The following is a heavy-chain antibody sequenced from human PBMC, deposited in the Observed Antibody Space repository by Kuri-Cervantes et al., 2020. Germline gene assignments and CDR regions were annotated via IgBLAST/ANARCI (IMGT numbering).Heavy chain of an antibody. J-gene: IGHJ2*01. V-gene: IGHV3-30*02. Sequence: GESLKISCAASGFTFSSYGMHWVRQAPGKGLEWVAFIRYDGSDKYYADSVKGRFTISRDNAKNSLYLQMNSLRAEDTAVYYCARVGGIAVSGAAGWYFDLWGRGTLVTVSS. CDR3: ARVGGIAVSGAAGWYFDL. CDR1: GFTFSSYG. CDR2: IRYDGSDK. D-gene: IGHD6-19*01.